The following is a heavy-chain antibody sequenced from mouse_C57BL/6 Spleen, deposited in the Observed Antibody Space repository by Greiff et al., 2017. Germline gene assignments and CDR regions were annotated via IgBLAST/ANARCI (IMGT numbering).Heavy chain of an antibody. Sequence: EVQLVESGGGLVKPGGSLKLSCAASGFTFSSYAMSWVRQTPGKRLEWVATISDGGSYTYYPDNVKGRFTISRDNAKNNLYLQMSHLKSEDTAMYYCARFYDGYSWFAYWGQGTLVTVSA. D-gene: IGHD2-3*01. CDR1: GFTFSSYA. CDR3: ARFYDGYSWFAY. CDR2: ISDGGSYT. J-gene: IGHJ3*01. V-gene: IGHV5-4*01.